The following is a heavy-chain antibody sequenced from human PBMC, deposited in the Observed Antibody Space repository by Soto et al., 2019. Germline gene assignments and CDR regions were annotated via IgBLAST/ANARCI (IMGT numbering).Heavy chain of an antibody. V-gene: IGHV4-39*01. D-gene: IGHD2-2*01. Sequence: SETLSLTCTVSGGSISSSSYYWGWIRQPPGKGLEWIGSIYYSGNTYYNPSLKSRVTISVDTAKNQFSLKLSSVTAADTAVYYCARHLGYCSSTSCYPWFDPWGQGTLVTVSS. CDR2: IYYSGNT. J-gene: IGHJ5*02. CDR1: GGSISSSSYY. CDR3: ARHLGYCSSTSCYPWFDP.